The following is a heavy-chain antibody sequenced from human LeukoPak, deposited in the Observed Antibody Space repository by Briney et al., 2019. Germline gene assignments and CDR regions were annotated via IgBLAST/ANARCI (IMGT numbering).Heavy chain of an antibody. CDR1: GGSISSYY. J-gene: IGHJ3*02. Sequence: SETLSLTCTVSGGSISSYYWSWIRQPPGKGLEWIGYIYYSGSTNYNPSLKSRVTISVDTSKNQFSLKLSSVTAADTAVYYCARAQSYGGNSEDAFDIWGQGTMVTVSS. D-gene: IGHD4-23*01. CDR3: ARAQSYGGNSEDAFDI. CDR2: IYYSGST. V-gene: IGHV4-59*08.